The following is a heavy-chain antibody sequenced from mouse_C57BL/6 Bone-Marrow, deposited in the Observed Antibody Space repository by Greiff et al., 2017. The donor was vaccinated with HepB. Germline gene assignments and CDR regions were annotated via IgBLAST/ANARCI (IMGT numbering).Heavy chain of an antibody. V-gene: IGHV1-55*01. CDR2: IYPGSGST. CDR1: GYTFTSYW. D-gene: IGHD1-1*01. CDR3: ARENYYGSSPWYFDV. J-gene: IGHJ1*03. Sequence: VQLQQPGAELVKPGASVKMSCKASGYTFTSYWITWVKQRPGQGLEWIGDIYPGSGSTNYNEKFKSKATLTVDTSSSTAYMQLSSLTSEDSAVYYCARENYYGSSPWYFDVWGTGTTVTVSS.